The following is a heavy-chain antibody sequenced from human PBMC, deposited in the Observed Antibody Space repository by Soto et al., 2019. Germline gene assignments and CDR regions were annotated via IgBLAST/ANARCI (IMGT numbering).Heavy chain of an antibody. CDR2: ISSSSSTI. J-gene: IGHJ6*02. CDR3: ARDRKYYDFWSGSPGMDV. V-gene: IGHV3-48*02. Sequence: GSLRLSCAASGFTFSSYSMNWVRQAPGKGLEWVSYISSSSSTIYYADSVKGRFTISRDNAKNSLYLQMNSLRDEDTAVYYCARDRKYYDFWSGSPGMDVWGQGTTVTVSS. CDR1: GFTFSSYS. D-gene: IGHD3-3*01.